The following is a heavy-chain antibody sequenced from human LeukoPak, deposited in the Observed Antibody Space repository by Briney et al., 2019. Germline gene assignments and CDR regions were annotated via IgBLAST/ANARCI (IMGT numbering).Heavy chain of an antibody. J-gene: IGHJ3*02. CDR2: IYYSGST. Sequence: SETLSLTCTVSGGSISSYYWSWIRQPPGKGLEWIGYIYYSGSTNYNPSLKSRVTISVDTSKNQFSLKLSSVTAADTAVYYCAKYCGGDCDAFDIWGQGTMVTVSS. CDR1: GGSISSYY. V-gene: IGHV4-59*12. D-gene: IGHD2-21*02. CDR3: AKYCGGDCDAFDI.